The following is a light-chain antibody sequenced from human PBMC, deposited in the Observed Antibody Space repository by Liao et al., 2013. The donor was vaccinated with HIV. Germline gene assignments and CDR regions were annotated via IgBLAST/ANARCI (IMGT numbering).Light chain of an antibody. CDR1: NIGDKG. V-gene: IGLV3-21*01. Sequence: SYVLTQAPSVSVAPGKTARITCGGDNIGDKGVHWYQQKPGQAPTLVIYYDTNRPSGIPERFSGSNPGITATLTISRVEAGDEADYYCQVWDSNHDHQGVVFGGGTKLTVL. CDR3: QVWDSNHDHQGVV. CDR2: YDT. J-gene: IGLJ2*01.